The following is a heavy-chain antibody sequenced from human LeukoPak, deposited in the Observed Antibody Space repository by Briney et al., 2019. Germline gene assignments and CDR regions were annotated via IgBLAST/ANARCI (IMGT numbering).Heavy chain of an antibody. V-gene: IGHV3-23*01. J-gene: IGHJ4*02. CDR1: GFTFNTYS. CDR3: AKGTCSSTSCYGDYFDY. D-gene: IGHD2-2*01. Sequence: GGSLRLSCAASGFTFNTYSMNWVRQAPGKGLEWVSAISGSGGSTSHADSVKGRFTFSRDNSKNTLYLQMNTLRAEDTAVYYCAKGTCSSTSCYGDYFDYWGQGTLVTVSS. CDR2: ISGSGGST.